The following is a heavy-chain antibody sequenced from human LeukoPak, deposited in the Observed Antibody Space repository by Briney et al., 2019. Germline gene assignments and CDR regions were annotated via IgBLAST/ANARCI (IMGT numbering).Heavy chain of an antibody. CDR2: ISAYNGNT. J-gene: IGHJ4*02. CDR3: ARDTHCSSTSCSHPSDY. V-gene: IGHV1-18*01. D-gene: IGHD2-2*01. Sequence: ASVKVSCKASGYTFTSYGISWVRQAPGQGLEWMGWISAYNGNTNYGQKLQGRVTMTTDTSTSTAYMELRSLRSDDTAVYYCARDTHCSSTSCSHPSDYWGQGTLVTVSS. CDR1: GYTFTSYG.